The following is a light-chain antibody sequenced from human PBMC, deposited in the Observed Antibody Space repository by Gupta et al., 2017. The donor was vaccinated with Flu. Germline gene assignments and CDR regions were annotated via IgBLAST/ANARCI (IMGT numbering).Light chain of an antibody. Sequence: SAPTQPRSVSGSPGPSVTIACAGTSSNVGSYNRVYWYHHRPAKAHRLILYEVTDRPSGASGRFSGSKAGNTASLTISGLEAEEEADYYCSSHAFIVNWVFGIGTKVTVL. CDR2: EVT. V-gene: IGLV2-11*01. J-gene: IGLJ1*01. CDR3: SSHAFIVNWV. CDR1: SSNVGSYNR.